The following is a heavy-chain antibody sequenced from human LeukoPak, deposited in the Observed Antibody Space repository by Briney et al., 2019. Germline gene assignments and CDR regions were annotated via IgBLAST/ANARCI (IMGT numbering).Heavy chain of an antibody. CDR3: AHKGGGFDI. CDR2: IYWDDDK. Sequence: TLSLTCTVSGGSISSYYWSWIRQPPGKALEWLALIYWDDDKRYSLSLESRLTITKDTSKNQVVLTMTNMDPVDTATYYCAHKGGGFDIWGQGTMVSVSS. D-gene: IGHD2-15*01. CDR1: GGSISSYYW. V-gene: IGHV2-5*08. J-gene: IGHJ3*02.